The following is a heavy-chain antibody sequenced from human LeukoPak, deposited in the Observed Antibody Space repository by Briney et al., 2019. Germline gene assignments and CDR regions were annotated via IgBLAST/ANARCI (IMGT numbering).Heavy chain of an antibody. J-gene: IGHJ3*02. Sequence: PGGSLRLSCAASGFTFSSYEMNWVRQAPGKGLEWVSYISSSGSTIYYADSVKGRFTISRDNAKNSLYLQMNSLRAEDTAVYYCARESASSDWPDAFDIWGQGTMVTVSS. V-gene: IGHV3-48*03. CDR2: ISSSGSTI. D-gene: IGHD6-19*01. CDR1: GFTFSSYE. CDR3: ARESASSDWPDAFDI.